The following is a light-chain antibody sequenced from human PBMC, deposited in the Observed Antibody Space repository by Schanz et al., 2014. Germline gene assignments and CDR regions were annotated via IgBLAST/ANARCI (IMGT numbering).Light chain of an antibody. J-gene: IGLJ3*02. CDR1: SSDVGGYNY. Sequence: QSALTQPPSASGSPGQSVTISCTGTSSDVGGYNYVSWYQQHPGKAPKLIISDVTRRPSGVPDRFSGSKSDNTASLTVSGLQGEDEADYYCGSYAGNINWVFGGGTKLTVL. CDR3: GSYAGNINWV. V-gene: IGLV2-8*01. CDR2: DVT.